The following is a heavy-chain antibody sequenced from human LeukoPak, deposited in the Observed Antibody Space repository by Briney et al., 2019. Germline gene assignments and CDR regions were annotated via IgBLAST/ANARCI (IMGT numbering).Heavy chain of an antibody. J-gene: IGHJ5*02. CDR1: GFTVSSNY. Sequence: GGSLRISCAASGFTVSSNYMSWVRQAPGKGLEWVSVIYSGGSTYYADSVKGRFTISRHNSKNTLYLQMNSLRAEDTAVYYCARVASTGWYPNWFDPWGQGTLVTVFS. V-gene: IGHV3-53*04. CDR2: IYSGGST. CDR3: ARVASTGWYPNWFDP. D-gene: IGHD6-19*01.